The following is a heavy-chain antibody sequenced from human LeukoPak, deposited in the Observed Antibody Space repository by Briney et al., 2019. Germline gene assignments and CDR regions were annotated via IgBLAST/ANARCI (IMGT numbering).Heavy chain of an antibody. D-gene: IGHD2-21*01. CDR1: CASISVHY. Sequence: PSETLSLTCNVSCASISVHYWSWIRHPAGKSLEWIGRIHTSGSPIYNPSLSSRVTMSVDTSKGQFSLTMNSLTAADTAIYYCARQRLDGDILGFDWWGQGTLVTVSS. CDR2: IHTSGSP. CDR3: ARQRLDGDILGFDW. J-gene: IGHJ4*02. V-gene: IGHV4-4*07.